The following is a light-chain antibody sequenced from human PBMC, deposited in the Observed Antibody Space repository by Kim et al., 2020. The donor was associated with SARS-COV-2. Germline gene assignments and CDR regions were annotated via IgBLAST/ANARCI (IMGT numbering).Light chain of an antibody. CDR3: QAWDSRTAF. CDR2: QDS. J-gene: IGLJ1*01. Sequence: SYELTQPPSVSVSPGQTATITCSGKGLGDKYVSWYRQTSGHSPVVIIYQDSKRPSGIPERFSGSNSRNTATLTISGTQTMDEADYYCQAWDSRTAFFGPGTKVTVL. CDR1: GLGDKY. V-gene: IGLV3-1*01.